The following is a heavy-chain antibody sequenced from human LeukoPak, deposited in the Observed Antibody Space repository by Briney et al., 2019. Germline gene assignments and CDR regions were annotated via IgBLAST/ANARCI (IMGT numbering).Heavy chain of an antibody. CDR1: GFTVSSNS. V-gene: IGHV3-53*01. Sequence: GGSPRLSCTVSGFTVSSNSMSWVRQAPGKGLEWVSFIYSDNTHYSDSVKGRFTISRDNSKNTLYLQMNSLRAEDTAVYYCARRDGYSEFDYWGQGTLVTVSS. J-gene: IGHJ4*02. CDR2: IYSDNT. CDR3: ARRDGYSEFDY. D-gene: IGHD5-24*01.